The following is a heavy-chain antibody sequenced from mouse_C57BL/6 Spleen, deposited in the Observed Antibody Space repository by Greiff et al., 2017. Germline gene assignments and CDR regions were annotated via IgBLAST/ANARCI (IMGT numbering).Heavy chain of an antibody. CDR1: GYAFSSSW. Sequence: VQGVESGPELVKPGASVKISCKASGYAFSSSWMNWVKQRPGKGLEWIGRIYPGDGDTNYNGKFKGKATLTADKSSSTAYMQLSSLTSEDSAVYFCAREGGYWGQGTLVTVSA. V-gene: IGHV1-82*01. CDR2: IYPGDGDT. CDR3: AREGGY. J-gene: IGHJ3*01.